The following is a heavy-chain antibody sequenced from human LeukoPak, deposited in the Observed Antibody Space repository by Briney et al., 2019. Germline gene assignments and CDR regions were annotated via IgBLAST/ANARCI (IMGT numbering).Heavy chain of an antibody. CDR2: IYYTGST. CDR1: GGSIISYY. CDR3: ARVVIVPYYYYYYMDV. V-gene: IGHV4-59*01. Sequence: SETLSLTCSVSGGSIISYYWSWIRQPPGKGLEWIGYIYYTGSTNSNPSLKSRVTISVDTSKNQFSLKLSSVTAADTAVYYCARVVIVPYYYYYYMDVWGKGTTVTISS. D-gene: IGHD3-22*01. J-gene: IGHJ6*03.